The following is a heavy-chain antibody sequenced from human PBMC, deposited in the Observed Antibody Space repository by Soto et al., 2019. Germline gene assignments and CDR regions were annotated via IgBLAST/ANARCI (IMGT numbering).Heavy chain of an antibody. D-gene: IGHD2-15*01. Sequence: QVQLVQSGAEVKKPGASVKVSCKASGYTFTSYGISWVRRAPGQGLEWMGWISAYNGNTNYAQNLQGRDTMTTDTSTGTAYMRLRSLRSDDTDVYYCATDLGCSGYSCYSPDAFDIWGQGTMVTVSS. V-gene: IGHV1-18*01. CDR2: ISAYNGNT. CDR3: ATDLGCSGYSCYSPDAFDI. J-gene: IGHJ3*02. CDR1: GYTFTSYG.